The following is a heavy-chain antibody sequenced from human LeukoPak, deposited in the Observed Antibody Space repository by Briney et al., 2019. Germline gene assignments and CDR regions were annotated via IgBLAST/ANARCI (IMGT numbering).Heavy chain of an antibody. J-gene: IGHJ4*02. D-gene: IGHD3-22*01. CDR3: ASSYYYDSSVDY. CDR1: GFTFSDYY. Sequence: GSLRLSCAASGFTFSDYYMSWIRQAPGKGLEWVSYISSSGSTIYYADSVKGRFTISRDNAKNSLYLQMNSLRAEDTAVYYCASSYYYDSSVDYWGQGTLVTVSS. CDR2: ISSSGSTI. V-gene: IGHV3-11*01.